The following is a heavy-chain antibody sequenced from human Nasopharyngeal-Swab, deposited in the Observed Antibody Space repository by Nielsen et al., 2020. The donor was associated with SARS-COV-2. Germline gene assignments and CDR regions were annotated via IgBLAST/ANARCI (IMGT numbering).Heavy chain of an antibody. J-gene: IGHJ4*02. V-gene: IGHV2-70*01. CDR3: TRIPPLDYYFDY. D-gene: IGHD3/OR15-3a*01. Sequence: IRQPPGKALEWLALIDWDDDKYYSTSLETRLTISKDTSKNQVVLTMTNMEPVDTATYYCTRIPPLDYYFDYWGQGTLVTVSS. CDR2: IDWDDDK.